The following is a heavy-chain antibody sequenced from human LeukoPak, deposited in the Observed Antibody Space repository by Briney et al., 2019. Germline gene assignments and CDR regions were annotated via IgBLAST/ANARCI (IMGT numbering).Heavy chain of an antibody. D-gene: IGHD1-26*01. Sequence: SETLSLTCTVSGDSINSLDLWSWVRQPPGKGLEWIGEMYLSGTTHFNPSVKSRVTISIDKSKNQFFLNLSSVTAADTAVYYCAGLVGRYSSGLYYYYFDYWGQGTLVTVSS. CDR3: AGLVGRYSSGLYYYYFDY. J-gene: IGHJ4*02. V-gene: IGHV4-4*02. CDR1: GDSINSLDL. CDR2: MYLSGTT.